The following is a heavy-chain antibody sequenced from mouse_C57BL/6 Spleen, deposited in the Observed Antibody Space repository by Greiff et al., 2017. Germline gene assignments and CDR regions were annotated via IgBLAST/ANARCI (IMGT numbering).Heavy chain of an antibody. J-gene: IGHJ1*03. V-gene: IGHV1-76*01. CDR2: IYPGSGNT. CDR1: GYTFTDYY. CDR3: AKGHYDGDWYVDV. D-gene: IGHD1-2*01. Sequence: VKLQESGAELVRPGASVKLSCKASGYTFTDYYINWVKQRPGQGLEWIARIYPGSGNTYYNEKFKGKATLTAEKSSSTAYMQLSSLTSEDSAVYFCAKGHYDGDWYVDVWGTGTTVTVSS.